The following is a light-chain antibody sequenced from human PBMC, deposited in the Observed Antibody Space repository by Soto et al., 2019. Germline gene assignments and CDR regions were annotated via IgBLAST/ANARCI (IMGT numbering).Light chain of an antibody. J-gene: IGKJ4*01. CDR1: QAIGNS. V-gene: IGKV1-33*01. CDR3: QQYDNLPA. Sequence: DIQMTQSPSSLSASVGDRVTITCRASQAIGNSLAWYQQKPGRVPELLIYDASNLETGVPSRFSGSGSGTDFTFTISSLQPEDIATYYCQQYDNLPAFGGGTKVDIK. CDR2: DAS.